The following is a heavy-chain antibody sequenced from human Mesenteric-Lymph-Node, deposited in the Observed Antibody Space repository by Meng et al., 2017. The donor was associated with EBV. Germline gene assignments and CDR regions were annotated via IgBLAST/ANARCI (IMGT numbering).Heavy chain of an antibody. CDR1: GGSISGNNW. D-gene: IGHD1-7*01. CDR2: VFHIGST. CDR3: ARVSEISGTWLDC. V-gene: IGHV4-4*02. J-gene: IGHJ1*01. Sequence: GQVQEAGPGLVKPSGTLSLPCAVSGGSISGNNWWSWIRQPPGKGLEWIGEVFHIGSTNYNPSLKSRVTISLDKSKNQFSLKLTSVTAADTAVYFCARVSEISGTWLDCWGQGTLVTVSS.